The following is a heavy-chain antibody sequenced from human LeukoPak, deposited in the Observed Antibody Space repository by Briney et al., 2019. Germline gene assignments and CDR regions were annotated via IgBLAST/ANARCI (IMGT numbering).Heavy chain of an antibody. V-gene: IGHV1-69*02. J-gene: IGHJ5*02. CDR1: GGSFSSYT. D-gene: IGHD2-15*01. CDR3: ARAEAYCSGGSCYTANWFDP. CDR2: IIPILGIA. Sequence: SVKVSCKASGGSFSSYTISWVRQAPGQGLEWMGRIIPILGIANYAQKFQGRVTITADKSTGTAYMELSSLRSEDTAVYYCARAEAYCSGGSCYTANWFDPWGQGTLVTVSS.